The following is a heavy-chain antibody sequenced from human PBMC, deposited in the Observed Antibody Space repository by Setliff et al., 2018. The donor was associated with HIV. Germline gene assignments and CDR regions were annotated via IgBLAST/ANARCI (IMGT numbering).Heavy chain of an antibody. V-gene: IGHV3-30*02. CDR3: AKDGDYRSWDYDAFDI. D-gene: IGHD6-6*01. CDR1: GFTFSAHG. J-gene: IGHJ3*02. Sequence: GGSLRLSCAASGFTFSAHGMHWVRQAPGKGLEWVAFINYDESYEYYADSVKGRVTISGGNSANTVDLQMNSLRAEDTAVYYCAKDGDYRSWDYDAFDIWGQGTMVTVSS. CDR2: INYDESYE.